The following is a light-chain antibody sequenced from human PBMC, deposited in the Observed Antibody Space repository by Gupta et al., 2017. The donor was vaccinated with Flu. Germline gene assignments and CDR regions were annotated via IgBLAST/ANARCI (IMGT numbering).Light chain of an antibody. V-gene: IGKV1-39*01. Sequence: SSLSASVGDRVTITCRASQSISSYLNWYQQKPGKAPKLLIYAASSLQSGVPSRFSGSGSGTDFTLTISRLQPEDFATYYCQQRYSTPWTFGQGTKVEIK. CDR1: QSISSY. CDR3: QQRYSTPWT. CDR2: AAS. J-gene: IGKJ1*01.